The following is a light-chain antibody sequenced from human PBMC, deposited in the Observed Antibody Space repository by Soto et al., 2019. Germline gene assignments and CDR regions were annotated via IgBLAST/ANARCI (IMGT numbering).Light chain of an antibody. V-gene: IGLV1-40*01. CDR1: SSNIGAHYD. CDR3: QSYDSSLSAYV. J-gene: IGLJ1*01. CDR2: ANN. Sequence: QSVRTQPPSVSGAPGQRVTISCTGSSSNIGAHYDVHWYQQLPGTAPKLLIYANNNRPSGVPDRFSGSKSGTSASLAISGLQAEDEADYYCQSYDSSLSAYVFGDGTKVTVL.